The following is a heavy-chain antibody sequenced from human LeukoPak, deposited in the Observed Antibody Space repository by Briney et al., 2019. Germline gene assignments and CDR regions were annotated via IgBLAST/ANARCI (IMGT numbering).Heavy chain of an antibody. CDR1: GSTFSSYS. CDR2: ISSSSSYI. V-gene: IGHV3-21*01. CDR3: ARAYYDSEGVDY. J-gene: IGHJ4*02. D-gene: IGHD3-22*01. Sequence: GGSLRLSCAASGSTFSSYSMNWVRQAPGKGLEWVSSISSSSSYIYYADSVKGRFTISRDNAKNSLYLQMNSLRAEDTAVYYCARAYYDSEGVDYWGQGTLVTVSS.